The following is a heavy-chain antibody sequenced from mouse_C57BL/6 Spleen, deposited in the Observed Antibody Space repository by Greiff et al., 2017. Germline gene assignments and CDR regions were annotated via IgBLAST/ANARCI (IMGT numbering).Heavy chain of an antibody. D-gene: IGHD1-1*01. V-gene: IGHV1-47*01. CDR2: FHPYNDDT. Sequence: VQLQESGAELVKPGASVKMSCKASGYTFTTYPIEWMKQNHGKSLEWIGNFHPYNDDTKYNEKFKGKATLTVEKSSSTVYLELSRLTSDDSAVYYCARSYYGSSYGFAYWGQGTLVTVSA. J-gene: IGHJ3*01. CDR3: ARSYYGSSYGFAY. CDR1: GYTFTTYP.